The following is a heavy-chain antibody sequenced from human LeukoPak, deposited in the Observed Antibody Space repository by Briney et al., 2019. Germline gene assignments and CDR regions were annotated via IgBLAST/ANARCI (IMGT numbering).Heavy chain of an antibody. V-gene: IGHV3-23*01. Sequence: GGSLRLSCAASGFTFSSYAMSWVRQAPGKGLEWVSAISFSGGSKYYADSVKGRFTISRDNSKNTLYLQMNSQRAKHKAAYYFAKARTYYDSSGYYLRWGQGAMVAVCS. D-gene: IGHD3-22*01. CDR1: GFTFSSYA. CDR3: AKARTYYDSSGYYLR. CDR2: ISFSGGSK. J-gene: IGHJ6*01.